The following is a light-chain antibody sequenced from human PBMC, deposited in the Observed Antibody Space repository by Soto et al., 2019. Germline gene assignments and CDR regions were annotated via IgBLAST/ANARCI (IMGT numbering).Light chain of an antibody. CDR3: QQYGTSPYT. Sequence: EIVLTQSPGTLSLSPGGRATLSCRASQSLSSSYLAWYQQKPDQSPRLLIYGASSRATGIPDRFSGSGSGTDFTLTLSRLEPEDFAVYYCQQYGTSPYTFGQGTKLEIK. CDR1: QSLSSSY. V-gene: IGKV3-20*01. J-gene: IGKJ2*01. CDR2: GAS.